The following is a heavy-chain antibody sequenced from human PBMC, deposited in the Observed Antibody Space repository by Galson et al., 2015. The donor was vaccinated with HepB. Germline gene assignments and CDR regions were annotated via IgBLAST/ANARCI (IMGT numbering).Heavy chain of an antibody. V-gene: IGHV3-74*01. CDR1: GFIFRSYW. CDR3: AREGQQLAHFDY. Sequence: SLRLSCAASGFIFRSYWMNWVRQAPGKGLVWVSRISTDGSSPRYAASVKGRFTISRDNAKNTLYLQMNSLKAEDTALYYCAREGQQLAHFDYWGQGALVAVSS. D-gene: IGHD6-13*01. J-gene: IGHJ4*02. CDR2: ISTDGSSP.